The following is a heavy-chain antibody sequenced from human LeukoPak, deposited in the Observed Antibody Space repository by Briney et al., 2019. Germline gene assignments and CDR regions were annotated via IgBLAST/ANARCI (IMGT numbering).Heavy chain of an antibody. CDR2: ISWNSGSI. Sequence: PGGSLRLSCAASGFTFDDYAMHWVRQAPGKGLEGGSGISWNSGSIGYADSVKGRFTISRDNAKNSLYLQMNSLTTEDTALYYCARAPGGGDYGTYFHYWGQGTLVTVSS. D-gene: IGHD4-17*01. J-gene: IGHJ4*02. CDR3: ARAPGGGDYGTYFHY. V-gene: IGHV3-9*01. CDR1: GFTFDDYA.